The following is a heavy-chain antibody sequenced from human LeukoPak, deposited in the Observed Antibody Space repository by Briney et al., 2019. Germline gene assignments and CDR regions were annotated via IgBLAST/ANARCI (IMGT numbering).Heavy chain of an antibody. CDR3: ARGIRSWDYFDY. J-gene: IGHJ4*02. Sequence: GASVKVSCKASGGTFSSYAISWVRQAPGQGLEWMGIINPSGGSTSYAQKFQGRVTMTRDTSTSTVYMELSSLRSEDTAVYYCARGIRSWDYFDYWGQGTLVTVSS. CDR1: GGTFSSYA. V-gene: IGHV1-46*03. D-gene: IGHD6-13*01. CDR2: INPSGGST.